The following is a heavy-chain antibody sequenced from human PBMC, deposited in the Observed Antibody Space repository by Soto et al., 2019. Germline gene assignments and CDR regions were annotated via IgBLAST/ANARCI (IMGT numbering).Heavy chain of an antibody. Sequence: SLRLSCTASGFTFSSYAMSWVRQAPGKGLEWVSVVSGSGSRTDFAASVKGRFTISRDNSKNTMYLQMNSLRAEDTAVYYCAKDALSAAATPYYFDYWGQGTLVTVSS. CDR2: VSGSGSRT. J-gene: IGHJ4*02. V-gene: IGHV3-23*01. D-gene: IGHD2-15*01. CDR3: AKDALSAAATPYYFDY. CDR1: GFTFSSYA.